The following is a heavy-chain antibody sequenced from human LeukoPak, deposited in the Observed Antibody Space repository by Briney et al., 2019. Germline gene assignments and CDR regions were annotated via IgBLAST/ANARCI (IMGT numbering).Heavy chain of an antibody. D-gene: IGHD5-12*01. CDR1: GFTFSSYA. CDR2: INSNGGTT. Sequence: GGSLRLSCAASGFTFSSYAMSWVRQAPGKGLEWVSVINSNGGTTHYADSVRGRFTISRDNSKNTMSLQMSRLRADDTAVYYCAKSVATTTHDAFDIWGQGTMVTVSS. J-gene: IGHJ3*02. V-gene: IGHV3-23*01. CDR3: AKSVATTTHDAFDI.